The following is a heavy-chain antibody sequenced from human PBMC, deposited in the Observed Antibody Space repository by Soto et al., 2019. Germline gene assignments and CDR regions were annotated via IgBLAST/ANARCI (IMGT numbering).Heavy chain of an antibody. CDR3: ARDRPTRITIFGVPTGYGMDV. J-gene: IGHJ6*02. Sequence: GWSLRLSCAASGFTFISYAMHWVRQAPGKGLEWVAVISYDGSNKYYADSVKGRFTISRDNSKNTLYLQMNSLRAEDTAVYYCARDRPTRITIFGVPTGYGMDVWGQGTTVTVSS. CDR1: GFTFISYA. D-gene: IGHD3-3*01. CDR2: ISYDGSNK. V-gene: IGHV3-30-3*01.